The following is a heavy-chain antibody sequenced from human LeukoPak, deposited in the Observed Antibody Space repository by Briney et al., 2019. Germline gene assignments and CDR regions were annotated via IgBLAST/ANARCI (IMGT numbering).Heavy chain of an antibody. V-gene: IGHV5-51*01. CDR2: IYPGDSDT. Sequence: GESLKISCKGSGYSFTSYWIGWVRQMPGKGLEWMGIIYPGDSDTRYSPSFQGQVTISADKSISTAYLQWSSLKASDTAMYYCARHNSGIGYSGYDLHWFDPWGQGTLVTASS. J-gene: IGHJ5*02. CDR1: GYSFTSYW. CDR3: ARHNSGIGYSGYDLHWFDP. D-gene: IGHD5-12*01.